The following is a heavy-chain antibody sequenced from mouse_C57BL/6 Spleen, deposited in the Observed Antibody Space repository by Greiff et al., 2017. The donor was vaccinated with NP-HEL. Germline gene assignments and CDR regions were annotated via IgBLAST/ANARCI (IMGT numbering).Heavy chain of an antibody. CDR3: ARELGLGYYFDY. D-gene: IGHD4-1*01. CDR2: ISYSGST. V-gene: IGHV3-1*01. Sequence: DVKLQESGPGMVKPSQSLSLTCTVTGYSITSGYDWHWIRHFPGNKLEWMGYISYSGSTNYNPSLKSRISITHDTSKNHFFLKLNSVTTEDTATYYCARELGLGYYFDYWGQGTTLTVSS. J-gene: IGHJ2*01. CDR1: GYSITSGYD.